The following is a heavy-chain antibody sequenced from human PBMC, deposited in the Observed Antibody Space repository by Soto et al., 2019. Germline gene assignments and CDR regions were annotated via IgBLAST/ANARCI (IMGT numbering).Heavy chain of an antibody. CDR2: IDPDSGAT. J-gene: IGHJ4*02. CDR1: GYSFTGYY. V-gene: IGHV1-2*02. CDR3: ARGDYGTGGYPFPYFDY. D-gene: IGHD2-8*02. Sequence: ASVKVSCKASGYSFTGYYIHWVRQAPGQGLEWMGWIDPDSGATNYAQNFQGRVTLTSDTSISTASMDLTSLTSDDTAVYYCARGDYGTGGYPFPYFDYWGQGTLVTVSS.